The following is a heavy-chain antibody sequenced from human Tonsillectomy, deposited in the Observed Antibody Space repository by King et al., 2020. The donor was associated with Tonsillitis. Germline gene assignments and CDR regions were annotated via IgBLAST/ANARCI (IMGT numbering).Heavy chain of an antibody. V-gene: IGHV4-59*01. CDR3: ARGIATTGWYDP. D-gene: IGHD1-1*01. J-gene: IGHJ5*02. CDR1: GGPITGYF. Sequence: QLHESGPRLVKPSETLSLTCTVSGGPITGYFWTWIRQPPGKELEWVGYAFNNGHTNYNPSLKSRVTISIDTSKSQLSLNLTSVTAADPAVYFCARGIATTGWYDPWGQGTLVTVSS. CDR2: AFNNGHT.